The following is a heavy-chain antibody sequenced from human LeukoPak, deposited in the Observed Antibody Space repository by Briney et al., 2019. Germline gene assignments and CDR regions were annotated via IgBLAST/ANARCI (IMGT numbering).Heavy chain of an antibody. CDR1: GGSFSGYY. CDR3: ARGEFTYYYDSSGPAGY. CDR2: INHSGST. V-gene: IGHV4-34*01. J-gene: IGHJ4*02. D-gene: IGHD3-22*01. Sequence: SETLSLTCAVYGGSFSGYYWSWIRQPPRKGLEWIGEINHSGSTNYNPSLKSRVTISVDTSKNQFSLKLSSVTAADTAVYYCARGEFTYYYDSSGPAGYWGQGTLVTVSS.